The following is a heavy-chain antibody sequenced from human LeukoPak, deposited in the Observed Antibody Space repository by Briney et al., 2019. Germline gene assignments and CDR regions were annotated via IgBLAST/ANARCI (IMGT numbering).Heavy chain of an antibody. V-gene: IGHV3-48*04. Sequence: SGGSLRLSCAASGFIFRSYGMNWVRQAPGKGLEWVSYISSSGSTIYYADSVKGQFTISRDNAKNSLYLQMNSLRAEDTAVYYCAKEGTIFGVVISYYYYGMDVWGQGTTVTVSS. CDR2: ISSSGSTI. D-gene: IGHD3-3*01. J-gene: IGHJ6*01. CDR1: GFIFRSYG. CDR3: AKEGTIFGVVISYYYYGMDV.